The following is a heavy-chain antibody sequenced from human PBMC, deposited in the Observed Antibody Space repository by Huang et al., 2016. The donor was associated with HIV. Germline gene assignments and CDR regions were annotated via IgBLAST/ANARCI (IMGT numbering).Heavy chain of an antibody. CDR3: ARDSPLLGVVIVVVPTAPNAFDI. Sequence: QVQLVQSGVEVKKPGASVKVSCKASGYTFTSYGISWVRQAPGQGPECMGWTSAYKGGTNSVQNVQGRVTMTTDTSTSTAYMGLRSLRSDDTAVYYCARDSPLLGVVIVVVPTAPNAFDIWGQGTMVTVSS. CDR2: TSAYKGGT. CDR1: GYTFTSYG. V-gene: IGHV1-18*01. D-gene: IGHD2-2*01. J-gene: IGHJ3*02.